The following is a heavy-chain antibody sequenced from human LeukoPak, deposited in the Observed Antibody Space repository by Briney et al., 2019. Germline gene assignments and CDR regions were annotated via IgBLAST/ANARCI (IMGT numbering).Heavy chain of an antibody. V-gene: IGHV3-11*01. CDR2: ISSSGSTI. CDR1: GFTFSDYY. J-gene: IGHJ4*02. Sequence: SGGSLRLSCAASGFTFSDYYMSWIRQAPGKGLEWVSYISSSGSTIYYADSVKGRFTISGDDAKNSLYLQMNSLRAEDTAVYYCAKDISRDYFDYWGQGTLVTVSS. CDR3: AKDISRDYFDY.